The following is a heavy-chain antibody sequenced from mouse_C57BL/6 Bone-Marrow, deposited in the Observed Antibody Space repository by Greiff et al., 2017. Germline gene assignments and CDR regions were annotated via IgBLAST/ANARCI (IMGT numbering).Heavy chain of an antibody. CDR2: IYPGSGST. CDR1: GYTFTSYW. Sequence: QVQLQQPGAELVKPGASVKMSCKASGYTFTSYWITWVKKRPGQGLEWIGDIYPGSGSTNYTEKFKSKATLTVDTSSSTAYMQLSSLTSEDSAVYYCARQLRGWFAYWGQGTLVTVSA. D-gene: IGHD3-2*02. J-gene: IGHJ3*01. CDR3: ARQLRGWFAY. V-gene: IGHV1-55*01.